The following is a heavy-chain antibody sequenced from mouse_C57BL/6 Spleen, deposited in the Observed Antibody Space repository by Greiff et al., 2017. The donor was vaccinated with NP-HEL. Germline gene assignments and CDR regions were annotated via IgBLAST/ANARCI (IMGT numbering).Heavy chain of an antibody. CDR2: IYPGDGDT. Sequence: QVQLQQSGPELVKPGASVKISCKASGYAFSSSWMNWVKQRPGKGLEWIGRIYPGDGDTNYNGKFKGKATLTVDKSSSTAYMQLSSLTSEDSAVYFCARRIHDYDLYWYFDVWGTGTTVTVSS. D-gene: IGHD2-4*01. CDR1: GYAFSSSW. V-gene: IGHV1-82*01. CDR3: ARRIHDYDLYWYFDV. J-gene: IGHJ1*03.